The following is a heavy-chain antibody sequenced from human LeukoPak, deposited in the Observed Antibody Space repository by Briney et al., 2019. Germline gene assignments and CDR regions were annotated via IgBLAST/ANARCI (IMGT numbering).Heavy chain of an antibody. CDR2: IKQDGSEK. CDR3: ARAYCRSTNCCYPS. J-gene: IGHJ5*02. V-gene: IGHV3-7*01. CDR1: GFTFSSYW. D-gene: IGHD2-2*01. Sequence: GGSLRLSCAASGFTFSSYWMTWVRQAPGKGLEWVANIKQDGSEKYYVDSVRGRFTISRDNAQNSLSLQMNILRPQDTAIYYCARAYCRSTNCCYPSWGQGTLVTVPS.